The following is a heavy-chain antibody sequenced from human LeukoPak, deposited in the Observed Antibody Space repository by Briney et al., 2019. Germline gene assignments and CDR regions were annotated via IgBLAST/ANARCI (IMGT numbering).Heavy chain of an antibody. CDR2: INPSGGST. CDR1: GYTFTSYY. J-gene: IGHJ5*02. D-gene: IGHD5-12*01. CDR3: AREYSGYDLVFQDWFDP. V-gene: IGHV1-46*01. Sequence: GASVKVSCKASGYTFTSYYMHWVRQAPGQGLEWMGIINPSGGSTSYAQKFQGRVTMTRDTSTSTVYMELSSLRSEDTAVYYCAREYSGYDLVFQDWFDPWGQGTLVTVSS.